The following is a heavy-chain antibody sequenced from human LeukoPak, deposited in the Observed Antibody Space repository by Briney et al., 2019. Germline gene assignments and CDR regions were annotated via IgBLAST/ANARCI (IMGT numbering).Heavy chain of an antibody. V-gene: IGHV3-30*04. D-gene: IGHD2-2*01. CDR2: ISYDGSNK. CDR3: ASICSSTSCHYDAFDI. Sequence: GGSLRLSCAASGFTFSSYAMHWVRQAPGKGLEWVAVISYDGSNKYYADSVKGRFTISRDNSKNTLYLQMNSLRAEDTAVYYCASICSSTSCHYDAFDIWGQGTIVTVSS. J-gene: IGHJ3*02. CDR1: GFTFSSYA.